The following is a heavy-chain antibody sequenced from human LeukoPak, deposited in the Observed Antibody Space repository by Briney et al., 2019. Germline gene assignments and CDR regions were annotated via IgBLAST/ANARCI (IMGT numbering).Heavy chain of an antibody. CDR3: AKGKWFGELLGIDY. CDR1: GFTFCSYG. J-gene: IGHJ4*02. CDR2: ISYDGSNK. D-gene: IGHD3-10*01. Sequence: PGGSLSLSCAAFGFTFCSYGMHWVRHATGKGLDGVADISYDGSNKYYVDCVKVRFTLSRDNSKSTLYLLMTSLRAEGSAVYYCAKGKWFGELLGIDYWGQGTLVTVSS. V-gene: IGHV3-30*18.